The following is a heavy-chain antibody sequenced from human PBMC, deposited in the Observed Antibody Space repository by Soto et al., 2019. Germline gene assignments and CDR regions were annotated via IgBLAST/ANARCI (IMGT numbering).Heavy chain of an antibody. D-gene: IGHD6-6*01. J-gene: IGHJ4*02. CDR2: ISYDGSNK. V-gene: IGHV3-30*18. CDR3: AKAGYSSSSKASSSNDY. CDR1: GFTFSSYG. Sequence: GGSLRLSCAASGFTFSSYGMHWVRQAPGKGLEWVAVISYDGSNKYYADSVKGRFTISRDNSKNTLYLQMNSLRAEDTAVYYCAKAGYSSSSKASSSNDYWGQGTLVTVSS.